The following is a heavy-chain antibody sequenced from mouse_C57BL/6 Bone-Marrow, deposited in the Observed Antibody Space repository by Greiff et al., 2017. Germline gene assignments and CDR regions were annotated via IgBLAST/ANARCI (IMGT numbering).Heavy chain of an antibody. J-gene: IGHJ2*01. CDR2: INPSSGYT. D-gene: IGHD5-1-1*01. Sequence: VHLQQSGAELARPGASVKMSCTASGYTFTSYTMHWVKQRPGQGLEWIGYINPSSGYTKYNQKFKDKATLTADKSSSTAYMQLSSLTSEDSAVYYCARRKYGGYGGQGTTLTVSS. V-gene: IGHV1-4*01. CDR1: GYTFTSYT. CDR3: ARRKYGGY.